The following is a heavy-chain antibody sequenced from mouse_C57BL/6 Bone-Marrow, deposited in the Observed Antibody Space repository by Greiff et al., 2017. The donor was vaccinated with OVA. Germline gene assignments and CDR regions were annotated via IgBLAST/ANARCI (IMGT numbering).Heavy chain of an antibody. D-gene: IGHD2-1*01. V-gene: IGHV1-75*01. J-gene: IGHJ1*03. Sequence: VQLQQSGPELVKPGASVKISCKASGYTFTDYYINWVKQRPGQGLEWIGWIFPGSGSTYYNEKFKGKATLTVDKSSSTAYMLLSSLTSEDSAVYFCAREVTTVVVSSWYFDVWGKGTTVTVSS. CDR3: AREVTTVVVSSWYFDV. CDR2: IFPGSGST. CDR1: GYTFTDYY.